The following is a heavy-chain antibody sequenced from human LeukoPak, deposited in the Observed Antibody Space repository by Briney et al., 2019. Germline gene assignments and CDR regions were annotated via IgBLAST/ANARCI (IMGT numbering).Heavy chain of an antibody. J-gene: IGHJ4*02. CDR3: ARRYDILTGYYWFDY. CDR2: INPNSGGT. CDR1: GYTFTGYY. Sequence: ASVKVSCKASGYTFTGYYMHWVRQAPGQGLEWMGWINPNSGGTNYAQKFQGRVTMTRDTSISTAYMELSRLRSDDTAVYYCARRYDILTGYYWFDYWGQGTPVTVSS. V-gene: IGHV1-2*02. D-gene: IGHD3-9*01.